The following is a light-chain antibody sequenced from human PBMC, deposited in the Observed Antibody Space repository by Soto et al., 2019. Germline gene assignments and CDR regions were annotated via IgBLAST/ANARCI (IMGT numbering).Light chain of an antibody. CDR2: GAS. J-gene: IGKJ2*01. V-gene: IGKV3-15*01. Sequence: ETVMTQSPGTLSVSPGDRATLSCKASQSVSSNLAWYQQKPGQAPRLLISGASTRATGIPARFSGSGSGTEFTLTISSLQSEDFAVYYCQQYNDWPPYTFGQGTRLEIK. CDR1: QSVSSN. CDR3: QQYNDWPPYT.